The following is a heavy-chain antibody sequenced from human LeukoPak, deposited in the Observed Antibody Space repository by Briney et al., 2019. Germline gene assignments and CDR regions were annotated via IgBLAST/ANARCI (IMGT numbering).Heavy chain of an antibody. V-gene: IGHV3-11*01. CDR3: AKDHYYDSSVDY. CDR1: GFTFSDYY. D-gene: IGHD3-22*01. CDR2: ISSSGSTI. Sequence: PGGSLRLSCAASGFTFSDYYMSWIRQAPGKGLEWVSYISSSGSTIYYADSVKGRFTISRDNAKNSLYLQMNSLRAEDTAVYYCAKDHYYDSSVDYWGQGTLVTVSS. J-gene: IGHJ4*02.